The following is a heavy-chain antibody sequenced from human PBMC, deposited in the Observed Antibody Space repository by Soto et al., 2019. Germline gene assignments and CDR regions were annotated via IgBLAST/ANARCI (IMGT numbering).Heavy chain of an antibody. CDR1: GFTFSSYG. Sequence: XGSLRLSCAASGFTFSSYGMHRVRQAPGKGLEWVAFIWHDGGNKFYAESVKGRFTISRDNSKNTLYLQMTSLSAEDTAMYYCARDGDVNTGFGKDYWGQGTLVTVSS. CDR2: IWHDGGNK. D-gene: IGHD3-16*01. V-gene: IGHV3-33*01. CDR3: ARDGDVNTGFGKDY. J-gene: IGHJ4*02.